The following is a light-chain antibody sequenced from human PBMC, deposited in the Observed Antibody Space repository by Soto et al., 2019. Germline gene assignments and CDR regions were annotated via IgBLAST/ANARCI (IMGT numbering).Light chain of an antibody. CDR2: AAS. CDR3: QQSYSTPLT. Sequence: IHITQSPASLSAAVGGRVSIACRASQSIDTYLKWYQQKPGKAPKLLIHAASSLQSGVPSRFSGSGSGTDFTLTISNLQPEDFATYFCQQSYSTPLTFGGGTKVDIK. J-gene: IGKJ4*01. CDR1: QSIDTY. V-gene: IGKV1-39*01.